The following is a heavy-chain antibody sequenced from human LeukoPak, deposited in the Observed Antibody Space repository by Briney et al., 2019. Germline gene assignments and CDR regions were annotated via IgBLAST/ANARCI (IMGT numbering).Heavy chain of an antibody. V-gene: IGHV4-39*01. CDR3: ARTAPRRRITMIVVVINAFDI. CDR2: IYYSGST. CDR1: GGSISSSSYY. J-gene: IGHJ3*02. D-gene: IGHD3-22*01. Sequence: SETLSLTCTVSGGSISSSSYYWGWIRQPPGKGLEWIGSIYYSGSTYYNPSLKSRVTISVDTSKNQFSLKLSSVTAADTAVYYCARTAPRRRITMIVVVINAFDIWGQGTMVTVSS.